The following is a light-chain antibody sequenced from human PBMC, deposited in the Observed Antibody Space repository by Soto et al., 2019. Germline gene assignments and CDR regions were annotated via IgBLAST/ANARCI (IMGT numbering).Light chain of an antibody. CDR1: QTVRNNY. CDR3: QQRNSWPLT. V-gene: IGKV3-11*01. CDR2: DAS. Sequence: EFVLTQSPGTLSLSPGERATLSCRASQTVRNNYLAWYQQKPGQAPRLLIYDASNRATGIPARFSGSGSGTDFTLTISSLEPEDFAVYYCQQRNSWPLTFGGGTKVDIK. J-gene: IGKJ4*01.